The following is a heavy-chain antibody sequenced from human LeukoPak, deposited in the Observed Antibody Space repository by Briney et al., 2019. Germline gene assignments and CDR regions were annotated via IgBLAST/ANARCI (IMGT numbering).Heavy chain of an antibody. CDR3: ARIPSLIGSSGWCTFDY. D-gene: IGHD6-19*01. Sequence: GASVKVSCKASGYTFTGYYMHWVRQAPGQGLEWMGWINPNSGGTNYAQKFQGRVTMTRDTSISTAYMELSRLRSDDTAVYYCARIPSLIGSSGWCTFDYWGQGTLVTVSS. CDR2: INPNSGGT. CDR1: GYTFTGYY. J-gene: IGHJ4*02. V-gene: IGHV1-2*02.